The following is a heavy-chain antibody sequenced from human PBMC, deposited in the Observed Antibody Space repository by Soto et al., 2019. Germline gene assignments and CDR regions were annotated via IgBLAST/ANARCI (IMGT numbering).Heavy chain of an antibody. CDR2: ITASGGKT. Sequence: EALLVESGGGLVQPGGSLRLSCSASGFTFNTYAMHWVRQAPGKGLEYVSAITASGGKTYYADSVKGRFTTSRVNFNNTLYLPMSSLRTEDSAVYYCSKVKEQWLFTAFDMWGRGTMITVSS. D-gene: IGHD6-19*01. J-gene: IGHJ3*02. V-gene: IGHV3-64D*08. CDR3: SKVKEQWLFTAFDM. CDR1: GFTFNTYA.